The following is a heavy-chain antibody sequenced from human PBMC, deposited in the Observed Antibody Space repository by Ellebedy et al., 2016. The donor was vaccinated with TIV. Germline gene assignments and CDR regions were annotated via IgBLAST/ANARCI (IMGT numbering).Heavy chain of an antibody. J-gene: IGHJ4*02. D-gene: IGHD1-26*01. CDR3: AHKPRLMGFFDD. CDR2: IYWDDDK. CDR1: GFSLSTSGVG. V-gene: IGHV2-5*02. Sequence: SGPTLVKPTQTLTLTCTISGFSLSTSGVGVGWLRQPPGQALDWIGNIYWDDDKRYSPSLKSRLTITKDTSKNQVVLTMTNMDPVDTATYYCAHKPRLMGFFDDWGQGTLVTVSS.